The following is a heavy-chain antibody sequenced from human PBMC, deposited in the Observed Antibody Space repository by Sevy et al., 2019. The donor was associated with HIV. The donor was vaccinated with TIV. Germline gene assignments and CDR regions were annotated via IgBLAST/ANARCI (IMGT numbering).Heavy chain of an antibody. CDR2: LYYGGST. D-gene: IGHD2-8*01. CDR3: VRHLTNYLYWYFDL. V-gene: IGHV4-39*01. Sequence: SETLSLTCSVSGGSISGSTYYWGWIRQSPGQGLEWIGSLYYGGSTYSNPSLKSRVTTSVDASKNQFSLKLNSVTAADTAMYYCVRHLTNYLYWYFDLWGRGALVTVSS. J-gene: IGHJ2*01. CDR1: GGSISGSTYY.